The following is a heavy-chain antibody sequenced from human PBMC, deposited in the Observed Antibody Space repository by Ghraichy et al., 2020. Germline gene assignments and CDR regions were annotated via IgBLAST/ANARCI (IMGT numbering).Heavy chain of an antibody. CDR2: IWYDGSNK. Sequence: GGSLRLSCAASGFTFSSYGMHWVRQAPGKGLEWVAVIWYDGSNKYYADSVKGRFTISRDNSKNTLYLQMNSLRAEDTAGYYCARDRNEQWLEPFDPWGQGTLVTVSS. CDR1: GFTFSSYG. CDR3: ARDRNEQWLEPFDP. J-gene: IGHJ5*02. V-gene: IGHV3-33*08. D-gene: IGHD6-19*01.